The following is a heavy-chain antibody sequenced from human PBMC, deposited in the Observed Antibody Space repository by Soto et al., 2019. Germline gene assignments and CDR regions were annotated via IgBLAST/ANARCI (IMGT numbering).Heavy chain of an antibody. V-gene: IGHV3-30-3*02. CDR1: GFTFIHYA. Sequence: QVHLVESGGGVVQPGRSLRLSCAASGFTFIHYAMHWVRQAPGKGRELGAGISYDGTKSFYEKSVKGRFTISRDTSKNPLDLQLNSLGADDTAVYYCVKDSESYYDNSGYYNFDYWGQGTMVTVSS. J-gene: IGHJ4*02. CDR3: VKDSESYYDNSGYYNFDY. CDR2: ISYDGTKS. D-gene: IGHD3-22*01.